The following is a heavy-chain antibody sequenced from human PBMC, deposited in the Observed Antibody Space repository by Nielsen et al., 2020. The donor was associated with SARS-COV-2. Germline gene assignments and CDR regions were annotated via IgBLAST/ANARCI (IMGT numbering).Heavy chain of an antibody. D-gene: IGHD6-13*01. CDR3: ARDQSSSWGEDYFYY. V-gene: IGHV3-33*01. CDR1: GFTFSSYG. J-gene: IGHJ4*02. Sequence: SLKISCAASGFTFSSYGMHWVRQAPGKGLEWVAVIWYDGSNKYYADSVKGRFTISRDNSKNTLYLQMNSLRAEDTAVYYCARDQSSSWGEDYFYYWGQGTLVTVSS. CDR2: IWYDGSNK.